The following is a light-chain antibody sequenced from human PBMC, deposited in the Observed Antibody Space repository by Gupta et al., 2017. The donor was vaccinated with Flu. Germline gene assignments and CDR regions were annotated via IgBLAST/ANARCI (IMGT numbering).Light chain of an antibody. CDR2: GVT. Sequence: QSALTQPPPVSGSPGQSVTISCTGSSSDLGSYDHVSWYQQPPGTAPKVIIYGVTNRPSGVPDRFSGSKSGNTASLTISGLQAEDEADYYCSLDTTSRTYVFGTGTKVTVL. V-gene: IGLV2-18*01. J-gene: IGLJ1*01. CDR3: SLDTTSRTYV. CDR1: SSDLGSYDH.